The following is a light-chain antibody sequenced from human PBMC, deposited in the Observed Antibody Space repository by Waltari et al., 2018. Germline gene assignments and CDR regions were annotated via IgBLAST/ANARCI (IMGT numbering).Light chain of an antibody. CDR2: EVS. Sequence: QSALTQPASVSGSPGQSITISCTGTSSDVGSYQLVSWYQQHPGKAPKLMIYEVSKRPSGVSNRFSGSKSGNTASLTISGLQAEDEADYYCCSYAGSSTGVFGGGTKLTVL. CDR3: CSYAGSSTGV. CDR1: SSDVGSYQL. J-gene: IGLJ3*02. V-gene: IGLV2-23*02.